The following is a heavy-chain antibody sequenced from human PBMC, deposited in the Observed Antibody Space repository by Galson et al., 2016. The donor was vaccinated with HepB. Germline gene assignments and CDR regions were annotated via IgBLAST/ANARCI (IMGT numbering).Heavy chain of an antibody. CDR2: ISAYNGNT. CDR1: GYTFTTYG. CDR3: ARVIRNFDFWSTYYYYMDV. Sequence: SVKVSCRASGYTFTTYGISWVRQAPGQGLEWVGWISAYNGNTNHAQKLQGRVTMTTDTSTSTAYMELRSLRSDDTAVYYCARVIRNFDFWSTYYYYMDVWGKGTTATVSS. D-gene: IGHD3-3*01. J-gene: IGHJ6*03. V-gene: IGHV1-18*04.